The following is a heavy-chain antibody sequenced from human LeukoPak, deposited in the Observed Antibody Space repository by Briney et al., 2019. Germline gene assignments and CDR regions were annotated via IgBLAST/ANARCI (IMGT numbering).Heavy chain of an antibody. CDR1: GFTFSSYS. D-gene: IGHD4-23*01. Sequence: GGSLRLSCAASGFTFSSYSMNWVRQAPGKGLEWISYISGSSSTMYYADSVKGRFTISRDNAKSPLFLQMNSLRAEDTAVYYCARPDYGGNSGEYYYYGMDVSGQGTTVTVSS. V-gene: IGHV3-48*01. CDR2: ISGSSSTM. J-gene: IGHJ6*01. CDR3: ARPDYGGNSGEYYYYGMDV.